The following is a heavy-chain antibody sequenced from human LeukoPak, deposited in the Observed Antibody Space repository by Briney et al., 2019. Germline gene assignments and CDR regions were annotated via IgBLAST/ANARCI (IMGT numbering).Heavy chain of an antibody. J-gene: IGHJ4*02. D-gene: IGHD6-13*01. V-gene: IGHV3-30-3*01. CDR2: ISYDGNNK. Sequence: SGGSPRLSCAASGFPFSSYAMHWVRQAPGKGLEWVAVISYDGNNKYYADSVKGRFTISRDSSKNTLYLLMNSLRAEDTAVYYCARVGGSSSWYEYWGQGTLVTVSS. CDR3: ARVGGSSSWYEY. CDR1: GFPFSSYA.